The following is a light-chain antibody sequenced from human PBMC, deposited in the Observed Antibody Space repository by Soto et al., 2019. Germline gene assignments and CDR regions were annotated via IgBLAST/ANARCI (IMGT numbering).Light chain of an antibody. Sequence: QAVVTQEPSLTVSPGGTVTLTCASSTGAVTSGHYPNWFQQKPGQAPRALIFSTSNTPSWTPARFSGSLLGGKAALTLSGVQPEDEAEYYCLLYYGGGHVVFGGGTKLTVL. CDR2: STS. V-gene: IGLV7-43*01. CDR3: LLYYGGGHVV. J-gene: IGLJ2*01. CDR1: TGAVTSGHY.